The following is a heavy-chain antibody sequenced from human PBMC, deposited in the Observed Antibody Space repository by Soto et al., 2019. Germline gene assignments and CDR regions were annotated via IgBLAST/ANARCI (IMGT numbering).Heavy chain of an antibody. Sequence: PGESLKISCNGSGYSFTIYWIGWVRQMPGKGLEWMGIIYPGDSDTRYSPSFQGQVTISADKSISTAYLQWSSLKASDTAMYYCARQGGGYYYGSGSYGNWFDPWGQGTLVTVSS. J-gene: IGHJ5*02. CDR3: ARQGGGYYYGSGSYGNWFDP. D-gene: IGHD3-10*01. CDR2: IYPGDSDT. V-gene: IGHV5-51*01. CDR1: GYSFTIYW.